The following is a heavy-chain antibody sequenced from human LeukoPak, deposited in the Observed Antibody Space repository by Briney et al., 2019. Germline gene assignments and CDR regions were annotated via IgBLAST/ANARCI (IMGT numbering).Heavy chain of an antibody. CDR3: ARGVTMVRGVILGAFDI. CDR1: GFTFSSYA. Sequence: GGSLRLSCAASGFTFSSYAMSWVRQAPGKGLEWVSAISGSGGSTYYADSVKGRFTISRDNSKNTLYLQMNSLRAEDTAVYYCARGVTMVRGVILGAFDIWGQGTMVTVSS. CDR2: ISGSGGST. J-gene: IGHJ3*02. V-gene: IGHV3-23*01. D-gene: IGHD3-10*01.